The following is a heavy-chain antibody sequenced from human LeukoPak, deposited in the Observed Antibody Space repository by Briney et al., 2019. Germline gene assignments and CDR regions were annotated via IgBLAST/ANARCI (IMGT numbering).Heavy chain of an antibody. D-gene: IGHD3-10*01. V-gene: IGHV4-39*07. Sequence: SEALSLTCTVSGGSISSSSYYLGWIRQPPGKGPEWIGSIYYSGSTYYNPSLKSRVTISVDTSKNQFSLQLNSVTPEDTAVYYCARGSRLKLWFGELSNPANDAFDIWGQGTMVTVSS. CDR3: ARGSRLKLWFGELSNPANDAFDI. J-gene: IGHJ3*02. CDR2: IYYSGST. CDR1: GGSISSSSYY.